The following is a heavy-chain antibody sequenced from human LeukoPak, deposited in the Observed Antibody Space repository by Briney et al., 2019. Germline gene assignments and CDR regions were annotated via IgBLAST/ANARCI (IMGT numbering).Heavy chain of an antibody. V-gene: IGHV3-21*04. CDR2: ISFGSTYI. Sequence: GGSLRLSCAASGFIFRNQTMSWVRQAPGKGLEWVSSISFGSTYIYTAASLKGRFTISRDDAKNSLYLQMNSLRAEDTAVYYCAKDDDYYCGGDCYLDYWGQGTLVTVSS. CDR3: AKDDDYYCGGDCYLDY. CDR1: GFIFRNQT. J-gene: IGHJ4*02. D-gene: IGHD2-21*02.